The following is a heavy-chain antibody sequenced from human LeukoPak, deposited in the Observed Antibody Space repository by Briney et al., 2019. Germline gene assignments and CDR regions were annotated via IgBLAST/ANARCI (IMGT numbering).Heavy chain of an antibody. CDR2: INYSCHT. J-gene: IGHJ5*02. Sequence: WVRXSXGRGLECITLINYSCHTFYHPSLRSRVTISVDMPKNQFSLNLNSVTAADTAVYYCARRRKDLNWFDPWGQGTLVTVSS. V-gene: IGHV4-39*01. CDR3: ARRRKDLNWFDP.